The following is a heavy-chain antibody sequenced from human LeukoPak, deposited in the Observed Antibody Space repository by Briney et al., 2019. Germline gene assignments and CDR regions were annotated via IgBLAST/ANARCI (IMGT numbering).Heavy chain of an antibody. V-gene: IGHV1-18*01. CDR2: ISAYNGNT. J-gene: IGHJ4*02. D-gene: IGHD2-15*01. CDR1: GYSFTSYG. Sequence: APVKVSSKASGYSFTSYGISWVRQAPGQGLEWMGWISAYNGNTNYAQKLQGRVTMTTDTSTHTAYMGLRSLRSDDTAVYYCARATSRSGPDYWGQGTLVTVSS. CDR3: ARATSRSGPDY.